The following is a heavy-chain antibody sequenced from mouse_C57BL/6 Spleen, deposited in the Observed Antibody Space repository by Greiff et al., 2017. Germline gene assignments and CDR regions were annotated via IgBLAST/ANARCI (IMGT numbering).Heavy chain of an antibody. V-gene: IGHV1-15*01. Sequence: QVHVKQSGAELVRPGASVTLSCKASGYTFTDYEMHWVKQTPVHGLEWIGAIDPETGGNAYNQKFKGKAILTADKSSSTAYMELRSLTSEDSAVYYCTGDIVDYWGQGTSVTVSS. CDR1: GYTFTDYE. CDR2: IDPETGGN. CDR3: TGDIVDY. J-gene: IGHJ4*01.